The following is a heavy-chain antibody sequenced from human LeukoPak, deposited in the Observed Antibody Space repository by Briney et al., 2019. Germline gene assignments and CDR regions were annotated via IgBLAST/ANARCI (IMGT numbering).Heavy chain of an antibody. Sequence: KSGGSLRLSCAASGFTFRSYSMNCVRQAPGKGREWVSSISRSRRYIYYADSVKGRFTISRDNAKNSLYMQMKSLRDEDTAVYYCARDSNHSYGRTDSWGQGNLVTVSS. J-gene: IGHJ4*02. V-gene: IGHV3-21*01. CDR1: GFTFRSYS. CDR2: ISRSRRYI. CDR3: ARDSNHSYGRTDS. D-gene: IGHD1-14*01.